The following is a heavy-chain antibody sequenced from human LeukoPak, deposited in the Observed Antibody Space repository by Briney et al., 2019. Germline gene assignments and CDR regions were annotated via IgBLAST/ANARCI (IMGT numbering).Heavy chain of an antibody. J-gene: IGHJ4*02. CDR3: ASSAGYYFDY. CDR2: IYYSGST. CDR1: GGSISSYY. D-gene: IGHD1-14*01. V-gene: IGHV4-59*01. Sequence: PSETLSLTCTVSGGSISSYYWSWIRQPPGKGLEWIGYIYYSGSTNYYPSLKSRVTVSVDTSKNQFSLKLSSVTAADTAVYYCASSAGYYFDYWGQGTLVTVSS.